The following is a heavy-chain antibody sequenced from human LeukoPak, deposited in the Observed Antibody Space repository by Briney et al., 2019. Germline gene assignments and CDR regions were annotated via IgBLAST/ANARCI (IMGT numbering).Heavy chain of an antibody. Sequence: SETLSLTCAVYGGSFSGYYWSWIRQPPGKGLEWIGEINHSGSTNYNPSLKSRVTISVDTSKNQFSLKLSSVTAADTAVYYCPRGRMRKGFDYWGQGTLVTVSS. CDR1: GGSFSGYY. D-gene: IGHD2-8*01. V-gene: IGHV4-34*01. CDR2: INHSGST. CDR3: PRGRMRKGFDY. J-gene: IGHJ4*02.